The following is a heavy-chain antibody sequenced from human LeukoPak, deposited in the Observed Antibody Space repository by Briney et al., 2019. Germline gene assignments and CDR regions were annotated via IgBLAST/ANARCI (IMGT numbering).Heavy chain of an antibody. CDR1: GLTFSSYS. Sequence: GGSLRLSCAASGLTFSSYSMNWVRQAPGKGLEWVSSISSSSSYIYYADSVKGRFTISRDNAKNSLYLQMNSLRAEDTAVYYCARAYYDILTHYYGMDVWGQGTTVTVSS. J-gene: IGHJ6*02. CDR2: ISSSSSYI. V-gene: IGHV3-21*01. CDR3: ARAYYDILTHYYGMDV. D-gene: IGHD3-9*01.